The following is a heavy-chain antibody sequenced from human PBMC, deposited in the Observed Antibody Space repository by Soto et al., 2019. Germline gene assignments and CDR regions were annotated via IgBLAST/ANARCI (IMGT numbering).Heavy chain of an antibody. J-gene: IGHJ6*02. D-gene: IGHD6-6*01. CDR3: AGGGSSSDNGMDV. CDR2: ISSRSYTI. Sequence: EVQLVESGGGLVQPGGSLRLSCAASGFSFSTYSMNWVRQAPGKGLEWVSYISSRSYTIYYVDSVKGRFTISRDNAQNSVYLPKNRPRGGDTGLYYCAGGGSSSDNGMDVWGQGTTVTVSS. CDR1: GFSFSTYS. V-gene: IGHV3-48*01.